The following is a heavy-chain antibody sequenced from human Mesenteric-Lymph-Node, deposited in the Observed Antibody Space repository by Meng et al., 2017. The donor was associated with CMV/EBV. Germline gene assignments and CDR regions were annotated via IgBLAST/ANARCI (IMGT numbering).Heavy chain of an antibody. J-gene: IGHJ5*02. Sequence: LSLTCLGSGFTFNNYALNWVRQAPGKGLQWFSAISRGSGTIFYADSVKGRFTISRDNSKNTLYLQMNSLRVEDTAVYFCAKPLVIEPFKDRWFDPWGQGTLVTVSS. CDR1: GFTFNNYA. CDR2: ISRGSGTI. CDR3: AKPLVIEPFKDRWFDP. V-gene: IGHV3-23*01. D-gene: IGHD2/OR15-2a*01.